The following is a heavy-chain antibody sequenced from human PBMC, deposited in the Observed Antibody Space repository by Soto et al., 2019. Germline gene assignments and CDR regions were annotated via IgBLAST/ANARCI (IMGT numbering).Heavy chain of an antibody. V-gene: IGHV1-18*01. D-gene: IGHD5-12*01. CDR3: ARHHGPTTSENWFDP. CDR1: GYTFFTYY. J-gene: IGHJ5*02. Sequence: ASVNVSCKSSGYTFFTYYMSWVRQAPGQGLEWMGWISTYSGDTKYAQKFQGRVTMTTDTSTTTAYLELRSLRSDDTAVYYCARHHGPTTSENWFDPWGQGTLVTVSS. CDR2: ISTYSGDT.